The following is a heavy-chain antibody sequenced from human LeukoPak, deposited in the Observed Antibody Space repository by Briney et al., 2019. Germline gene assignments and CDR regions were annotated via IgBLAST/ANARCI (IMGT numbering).Heavy chain of an antibody. J-gene: IGHJ3*02. Sequence: GGSLRLSCAASGFTFSTSGMHWVRQSPGKGLDWVAFIRNDGTKKNYADSVKGRFTISRDNSKNTLYLQMDSLSAEDTAVYYCARGYNNYGYVFDIWGQGTVVTVSS. V-gene: IGHV3-30*02. CDR1: GFTFSTSG. D-gene: IGHD4-11*01. CDR3: ARGYNNYGYVFDI. CDR2: IRNDGTKK.